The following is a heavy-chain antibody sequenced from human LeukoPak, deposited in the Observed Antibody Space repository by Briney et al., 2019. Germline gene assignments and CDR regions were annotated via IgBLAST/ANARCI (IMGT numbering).Heavy chain of an antibody. J-gene: IGHJ3*02. Sequence: ASVKVSCKASEYTFSAYYIHWVRQAPGQGVEWMGWINPNSGDTNCAQKFQGRVIMSRDTSISTAYIELSSLRSDDAALYYCAREVIPRRGDDGVDMWGQGTMVTVSS. CDR2: INPNSGDT. CDR3: AREVIPRRGDDGVDM. CDR1: EYTFSAYY. V-gene: IGHV1-2*02. D-gene: IGHD3-10*01.